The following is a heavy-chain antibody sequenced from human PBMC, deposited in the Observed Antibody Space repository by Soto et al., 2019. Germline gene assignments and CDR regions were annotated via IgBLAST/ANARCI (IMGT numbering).Heavy chain of an antibody. CDR3: ASGGGGTYYLDF. D-gene: IGHD3-16*01. J-gene: IGHJ4*02. CDR2: VNSDGTST. Sequence: EVQLVESGGGLVQPGGSLRLSCAVSGFTFSNYWMHWVRQAPGEGLVWVSRVNSDGTSTNHADSVKGRITISRDNAKKMVYLQVNSVRAEDTAVYYGASGGGGTYYLDFWGQGTLVTVSS. CDR1: GFTFSNYW. V-gene: IGHV3-74*01.